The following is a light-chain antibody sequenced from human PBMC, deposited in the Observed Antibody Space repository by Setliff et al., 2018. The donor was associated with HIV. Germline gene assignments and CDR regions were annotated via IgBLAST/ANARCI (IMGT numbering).Light chain of an antibody. J-gene: IGLJ1*01. V-gene: IGLV3-21*04. CDR3: QVWDSRSDHHV. CDR2: YDS. CDR1: NIGSKS. Sequence: SYELTQPPSVSVAPGKTARITCGGDNIGSKSVHWYQQKPGQAPVLVIYYDSDRPSGIPERFSGSNSGNTATLTISRVEAGDEADYYCQVWDSRSDHHVFGTGTKV.